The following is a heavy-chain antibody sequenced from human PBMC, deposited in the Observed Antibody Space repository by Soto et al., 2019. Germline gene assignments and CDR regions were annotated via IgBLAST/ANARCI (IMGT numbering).Heavy chain of an antibody. D-gene: IGHD5-12*01. J-gene: IGHJ6*02. CDR3: ARDLWGGYVTYYYYYGMDV. CDR2: INAGNGNT. V-gene: IGHV1-3*01. Sequence: GASVKVSCKASGYTFTSYAMDWVRQAPGQRLEWMGWINAGNGNTKYSQKFQGRVTITRDTSASTVYMELSSLRSEDTAVYYCARDLWGGYVTYYYYYGMDVWGQGTTVTVSS. CDR1: GYTFTSYA.